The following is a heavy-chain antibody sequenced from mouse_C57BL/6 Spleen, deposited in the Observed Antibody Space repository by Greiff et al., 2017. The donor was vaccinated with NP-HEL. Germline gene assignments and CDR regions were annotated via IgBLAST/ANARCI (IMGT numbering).Heavy chain of an antibody. V-gene: IGHV1-52*01. CDR1: GYTFTSYW. CDR3: AYYGSSYGGVYFDY. Sequence: VQLQQPGAELVRPGSSVKLSCKASGYTFTSYWMHWVKQRPIQGLEWIGNIDPSDSETHYNQKFKDKATLTVDKSSSTAYMQLSSLTSEDSAVYYCAYYGSSYGGVYFDYWGQGTTLTVSS. J-gene: IGHJ2*01. D-gene: IGHD1-1*01. CDR2: IDPSDSET.